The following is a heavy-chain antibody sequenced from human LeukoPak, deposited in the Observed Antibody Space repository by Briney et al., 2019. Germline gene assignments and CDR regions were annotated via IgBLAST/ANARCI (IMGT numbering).Heavy chain of an antibody. CDR3: TRLAHDYGDNGPVGWFDP. D-gene: IGHD4-17*01. CDR2: IYYSGST. Sequence: KPSETLSLTCTVSGGSISSSSYYWGWIRQPPGKGLEWIGSIYYSGSTYYNPSLKSRVTISVDTSKNQFSLKLSSVTAADTAVYYCTRLAHDYGDNGPVGWFDPWGQGTLVTVSS. V-gene: IGHV4-39*01. CDR1: GGSISSSSYY. J-gene: IGHJ5*02.